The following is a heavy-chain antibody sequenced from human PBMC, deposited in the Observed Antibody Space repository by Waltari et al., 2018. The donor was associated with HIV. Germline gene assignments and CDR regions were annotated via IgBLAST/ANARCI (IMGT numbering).Heavy chain of an antibody. Sequence: QVQLQESGPGLVKPSETLSLTCTVPGGSISSYYWSWIRQPPGKGLEWIGYIYYSGSTNYNPSLKSRVTISVDTSKNQFSLKLSSVTAADTAVYYCARVSSSWHVDYYGMDVWGQGTTVTVSS. V-gene: IGHV4-59*01. CDR3: ARVSSSWHVDYYGMDV. D-gene: IGHD6-13*01. CDR2: IYYSGST. J-gene: IGHJ6*02. CDR1: GGSISSYY.